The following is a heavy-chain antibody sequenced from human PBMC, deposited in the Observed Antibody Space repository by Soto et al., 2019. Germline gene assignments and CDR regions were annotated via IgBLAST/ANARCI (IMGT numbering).Heavy chain of an antibody. V-gene: IGHV1-69*13. D-gene: IGHD3-10*01. CDR1: GGTFSSYA. CDR3: ARGYCGSGTGPVWLLQGMDV. J-gene: IGHJ6*02. CDR2: IIPIFGTA. Sequence: SVKVSCTASGGTFSSYAITWVRQAPGQGLEWMGGIIPIFGTANYAQKFQGRVTITADESTSTAYMELSSLRSEDTAAYYCARGYCGSGTGPVWLLQGMDVWGQGTTVTVSS.